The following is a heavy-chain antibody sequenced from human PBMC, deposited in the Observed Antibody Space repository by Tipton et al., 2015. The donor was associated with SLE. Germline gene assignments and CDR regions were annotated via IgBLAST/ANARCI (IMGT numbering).Heavy chain of an antibody. D-gene: IGHD2-15*01. CDR2: TYSRGSI. J-gene: IGHJ6*03. V-gene: IGHV4-39*01. CDR1: GGSISSNTYY. CDR3: GRTSYCSGGSCYPLKPYYMDV. Sequence: TLSLTCTVSGGSISSNTYYWGWIRQPPGKGLEWIANTYSRGSIYYNPSLKSRLTMSLDTPKNQFSLKLSSVTAADTAVYYCGRTSYCSGGSCYPLKPYYMDVWGKGTTVTVSS.